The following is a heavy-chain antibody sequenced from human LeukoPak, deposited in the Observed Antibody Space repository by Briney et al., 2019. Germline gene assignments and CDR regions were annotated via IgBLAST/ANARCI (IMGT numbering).Heavy chain of an antibody. CDR3: ASGSSSSGEGWFDP. D-gene: IGHD6-6*01. V-gene: IGHV1-3*01. Sequence: ASVTVSCKASGYTFTSYAMHLVRQAPGQRLEWMGWINAGNGNTKYSQKFQGRVTITRDTSASTAYMELSSLRSEDTAVYYCASGSSSSGEGWFDPWGQGTLVTVSS. CDR2: INAGNGNT. CDR1: GYTFTSYA. J-gene: IGHJ5*02.